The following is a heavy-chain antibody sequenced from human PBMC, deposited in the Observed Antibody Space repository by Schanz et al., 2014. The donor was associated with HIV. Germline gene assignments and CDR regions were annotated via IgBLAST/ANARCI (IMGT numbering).Heavy chain of an antibody. J-gene: IGHJ6*02. CDR3: AKDSGYNWNSWTDYYYGMDV. V-gene: IGHV3-30*18. D-gene: IGHD1-7*01. CDR2: ISFDGSNK. Sequence: QVQLLESGGGVVQPVLRLSCAASGFSFSNYGMHWVRQAPGKGLEWVAVISFDGSNKYYADSVKGRFTISRDNSKNMLFLQMNSLRAEDTAVYYCAKDSGYNWNSWTDYYYGMDVWGQGTTVTVSS. CDR1: GFSFSNYG.